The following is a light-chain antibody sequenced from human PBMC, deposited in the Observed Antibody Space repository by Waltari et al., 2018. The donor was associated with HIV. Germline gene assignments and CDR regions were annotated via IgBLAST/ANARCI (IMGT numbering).Light chain of an antibody. J-gene: IGKJ4*01. CDR2: WAS. CDR1: QSVLYSSNNKNY. CDR3: QQYYSTPLT. Sequence: DIVMTQSPDSLAASLGERATINCKSSQSVLYSSNNKNYLAWYQQKPGQPPKLLIYWASTRESGVPDRFSGSGSATDFTLTISSLQAEDVAVYYCQQYYSTPLTFGGGTKVEIK. V-gene: IGKV4-1*01.